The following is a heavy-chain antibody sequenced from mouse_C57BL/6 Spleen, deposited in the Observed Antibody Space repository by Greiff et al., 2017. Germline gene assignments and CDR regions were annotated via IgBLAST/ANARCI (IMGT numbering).Heavy chain of an antibody. J-gene: IGHJ2*01. Sequence: EVKLVESGAELVRPGASVKLSCTASGFNIKDDYMHWVKQRPEQGLAWIGWIDPENGDTEYASKFQGQATLTADTSSNTAYLQLSSLTSEDTAVYYCTTIYDGYSYLGYWGQGTTLTVSS. CDR1: GFNIKDDY. CDR2: IDPENGDT. D-gene: IGHD2-3*01. CDR3: TTIYDGYSYLGY. V-gene: IGHV14-4*01.